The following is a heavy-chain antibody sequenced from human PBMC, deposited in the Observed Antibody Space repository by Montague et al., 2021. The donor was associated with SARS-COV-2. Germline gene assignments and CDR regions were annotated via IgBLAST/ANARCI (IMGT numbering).Heavy chain of an antibody. Sequence: SETLSLTCAVYDGSFSDYSWTWIRQPPGKGLEWIGEINYRGSTNYNPSLKSRVTISVDTSKNQFSLKMTSVTAADTAVYYCARGRQHINMVVVVVTGEEYYFDFWGQGTLVAVSS. CDR1: DGSFSDYS. D-gene: IGHD3-22*01. V-gene: IGHV4-34*01. J-gene: IGHJ4*02. CDR2: INYRGST. CDR3: ARGRQHINMVVVVVTGEEYYFDF.